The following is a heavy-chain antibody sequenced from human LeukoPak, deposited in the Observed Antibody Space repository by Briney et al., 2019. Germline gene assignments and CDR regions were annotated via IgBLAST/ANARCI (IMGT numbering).Heavy chain of an antibody. CDR3: AKSHRGSCSSANCYGEGDY. CDR2: ISESGGTT. CDR1: GFTFSSYG. D-gene: IGHD2-2*01. V-gene: IGHV3-23*01. Sequence: GGSLRLSCAASGFTFSSYGMCWVRQAPGKGLEWVSSISESGGTTDYADSVKGRFTISRDNSKNTLYLQVNSLRADDTAVYYCAKSHRGSCSSANCYGEGDYWGQGTLVIVSS. J-gene: IGHJ4*02.